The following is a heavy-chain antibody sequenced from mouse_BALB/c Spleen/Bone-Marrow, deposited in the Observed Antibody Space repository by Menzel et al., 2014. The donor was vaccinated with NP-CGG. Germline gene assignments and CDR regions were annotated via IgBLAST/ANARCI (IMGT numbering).Heavy chain of an antibody. V-gene: IGHV1-31*01. CDR2: INPYNGAT. CDR1: GYSFTGYY. CDR3: AREGGLVPDYFDY. J-gene: IGHJ2*01. Sequence: VQLQQSGPELVKPGASVKISCKASGYSFTGYYMHWVKQSHVKSLEWIGRINPYNGATSYNQNFKDKASLTIDKSSSTAYMEVHSLTSEDSAVYYCAREGGLVPDYFDYRGQGTTLTVSS. D-gene: IGHD6-2*01.